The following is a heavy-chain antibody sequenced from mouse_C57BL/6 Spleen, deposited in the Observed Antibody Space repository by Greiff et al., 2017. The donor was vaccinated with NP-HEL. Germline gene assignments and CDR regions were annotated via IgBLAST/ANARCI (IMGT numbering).Heavy chain of an antibody. CDR1: GFTFSDYG. D-gene: IGHD2-4*01. CDR2: ISSGSSTI. V-gene: IGHV5-17*01. CDR3: ATLIYYDYDGGFDD. J-gene: IGHJ2*01. Sequence: EVQLQQSGGGLVKPGGSLKLSCAASGFTFSDYGMHWVRQAPEKGLEWVAYISSGSSTIYYADTVKGRFTISRDNAKNTLFLQMTSLRSEDTAMYYCATLIYYDYDGGFDDWGQGTTLTVSS.